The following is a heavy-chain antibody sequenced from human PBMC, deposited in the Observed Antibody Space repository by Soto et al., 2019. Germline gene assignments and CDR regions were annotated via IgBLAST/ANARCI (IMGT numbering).Heavy chain of an antibody. V-gene: IGHV1-58*02. CDR3: ATLQRYYYGSGSYHGMDV. D-gene: IGHD3-10*01. CDR1: GFTFTSSA. Sequence: ASVKVSCKASGFTFTSSAMQWVRQARGQRLEWIGWIVVGSGNTGYAQKFQGRVTMTRNTSISTAYMELSSLRSEDTAVYYCATLQRYYYGSGSYHGMDVWGQGTTVTVSS. J-gene: IGHJ6*02. CDR2: IVVGSGNT.